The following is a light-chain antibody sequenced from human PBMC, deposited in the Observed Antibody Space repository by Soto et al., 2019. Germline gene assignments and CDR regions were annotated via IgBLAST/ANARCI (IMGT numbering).Light chain of an antibody. Sequence: QSALTQPRSVSGSAGQSVTISCTGTSSDVGGYNYVSWYQQHPGKAPKLMIYDVSKRPSGVPDRFSGSKSGNTASLTISGLQAEDEADYYCCSYAGSYTSFGGGTKLTVL. CDR2: DVS. J-gene: IGLJ2*01. V-gene: IGLV2-11*01. CDR3: CSYAGSYTS. CDR1: SSDVGGYNY.